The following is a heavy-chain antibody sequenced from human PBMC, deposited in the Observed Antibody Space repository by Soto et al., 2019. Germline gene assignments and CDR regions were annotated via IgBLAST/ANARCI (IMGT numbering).Heavy chain of an antibody. J-gene: IGHJ6*02. V-gene: IGHV3-64*04. CDR2: ISSNGGST. Sequence: GGSLRLSCSASGFTFSSYAMHWVRQAPGKGLEYVSAISSNGGSTYYADSVRGRFTISRDNSKNTLYLQMNSLRAEDTAVYYCAKACCFAYCGGDCYSRGHYYYGMDVWGQGTTVTVSS. CDR3: AKACCFAYCGGDCYSRGHYYYGMDV. CDR1: GFTFSSYA. D-gene: IGHD2-21*02.